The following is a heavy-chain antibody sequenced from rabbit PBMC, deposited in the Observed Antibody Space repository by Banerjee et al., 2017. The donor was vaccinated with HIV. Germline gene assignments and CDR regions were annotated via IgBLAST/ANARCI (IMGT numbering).Heavy chain of an antibody. CDR2: IYTGGSIST. V-gene: IGHV1S45*01. D-gene: IGHD2-1*01. J-gene: IGHJ4*01. Sequence: QEQLVESGGDLVKPEGSLTLTCTASGFSFSSSYYMCWVRQAPGKGLEWIACIYTGGSISTTYASWAKGRFTISKTSSTTVTLQMTSLTAADTATYFCARGSATMTMVITGYYFNLWGPGTLVTAS. CDR1: GFSFSSSYY. CDR3: ARGSATMTMVITGYYFNL.